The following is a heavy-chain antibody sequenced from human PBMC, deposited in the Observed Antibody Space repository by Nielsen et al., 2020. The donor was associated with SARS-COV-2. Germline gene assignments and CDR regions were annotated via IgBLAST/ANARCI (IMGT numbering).Heavy chain of an antibody. V-gene: IGHV4-39*07. CDR1: GGSISSSSYY. D-gene: IGHD6-13*01. CDR3: ARGSRVAAAGKNWFDP. Sequence: SETLSLTCTVSGGSISSSSYYWGWIRQPPGKGLEWIGSIYYSGSTYYNPSLKSRVTISVDTSKNQFSLKLSSVTAADTVVYYCARGSRVAAAGKNWFDPWGQGTLVTVSS. CDR2: IYYSGST. J-gene: IGHJ5*02.